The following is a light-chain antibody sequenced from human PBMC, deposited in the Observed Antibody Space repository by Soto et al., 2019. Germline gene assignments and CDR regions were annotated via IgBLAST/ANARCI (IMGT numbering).Light chain of an antibody. Sequence: DIQMTQSPSTLSASVGDRVTITCRASQSINRWLAWYQQKPGKAPRXLIYDASSLQSGVPSRFSGIESGTEFTLTITSLQPDDFATYYCQQYSTYSGTFGQGTKVDIK. CDR2: DAS. V-gene: IGKV1-5*01. CDR3: QQYSTYSGT. CDR1: QSINRW. J-gene: IGKJ1*01.